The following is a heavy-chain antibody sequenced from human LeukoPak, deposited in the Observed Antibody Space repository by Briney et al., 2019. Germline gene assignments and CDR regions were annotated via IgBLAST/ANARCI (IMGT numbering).Heavy chain of an antibody. V-gene: IGHV3-7*01. CDR3: AKHLFYYGSGSYPPRFDY. Sequence: GGSLRLSCAAPGFTFSSHWMSWVRQAPGKGRGWVANIKKEGSEKYYVDAVKGRFTTSRDNSKNTLYLQMNSLRAEDTAVYYCAKHLFYYGSGSYPPRFDYWGQGTLVTVSS. J-gene: IGHJ4*02. CDR2: IKKEGSEK. CDR1: GFTFSSHW. D-gene: IGHD3-10*01.